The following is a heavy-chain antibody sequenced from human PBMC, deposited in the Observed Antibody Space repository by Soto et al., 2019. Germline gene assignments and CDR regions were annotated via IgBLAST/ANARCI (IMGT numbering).Heavy chain of an antibody. CDR1: GFSLSASRMS. Sequence: SGPTMVNPNHTLTLTCTFAGFSLSASRMSISWIRQPPGKALECLARIDWDDAKYFNTSLKTRLTVSKDTSKTQVVLTMTNMDPVDTGTYYCARMISGQSGAYYLDSWGQGILVTV. D-gene: IGHD1-26*01. CDR3: ARMISGQSGAYYLDS. CDR2: IDWDDAK. J-gene: IGHJ4*02. V-gene: IGHV2-70*11.